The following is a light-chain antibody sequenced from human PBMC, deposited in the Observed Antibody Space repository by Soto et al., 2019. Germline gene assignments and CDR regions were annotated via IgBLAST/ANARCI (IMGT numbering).Light chain of an antibody. J-gene: IGLJ1*01. CDR3: CSSGGSPTYV. CDR2: EVN. V-gene: IGLV2-23*02. CDR1: SSNVGSYKL. Sequence: QSVLTQPASVSGSPGQSITISCTVTSSNVGSYKLVSWYQQHSGKAPKLMIFEVNKRPSGVSNRFSGSKSGNTASLTISGLKVEDEADYYCCSSGGSPTYVFGTGTKVTVL.